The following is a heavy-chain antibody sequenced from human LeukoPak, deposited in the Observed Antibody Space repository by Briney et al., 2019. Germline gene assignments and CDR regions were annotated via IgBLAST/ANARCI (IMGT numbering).Heavy chain of an antibody. V-gene: IGHV3-30*02. D-gene: IGHD6-19*01. CDR1: GFTFSSYG. J-gene: IGHJ4*02. Sequence: PGGSLRLSCAASGFTFSSYGMHWVRQAPGKGLEWVAFIRYDGSNKYYADSVKGRFTISRDNSKNTLYLQMNSLRAEDTAVYYCAKIRQWLDYFDYWGQGTLVTVSS. CDR2: IRYDGSNK. CDR3: AKIRQWLDYFDY.